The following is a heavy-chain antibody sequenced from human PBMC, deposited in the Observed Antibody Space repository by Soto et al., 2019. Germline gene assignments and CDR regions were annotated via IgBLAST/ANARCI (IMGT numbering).Heavy chain of an antibody. D-gene: IGHD5-18*01. V-gene: IGHV3-30*18. J-gene: IGHJ5*02. CDR2: ISYDGSNK. CDR1: GFTFSSYG. CDR3: AKDLHAGYSYGERGGDNWFDP. Sequence: QVQLVESGGGVVQPGRSLRLSCAASGFTFSSYGMHWVRQAPGKGLEWVAVISYDGSNKYYADSVKGRFTISRDNSKNTLYLQMNSLRAEDTAVYYCAKDLHAGYSYGERGGDNWFDPWGQGTLVTVSS.